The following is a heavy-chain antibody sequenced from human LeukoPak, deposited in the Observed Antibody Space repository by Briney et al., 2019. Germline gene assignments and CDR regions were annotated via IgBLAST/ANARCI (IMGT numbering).Heavy chain of an antibody. Sequence: GESLKISCEGSGYSFTNYWIGWVRQMPGKGLEWMGSIFPGDSDTRYSPSFQGQVTISVDKSISTAYLQWSGLKASDTAMYYCARRRNGVDPAFDVWGQGTMVTVSS. V-gene: IGHV5-51*01. D-gene: IGHD4-17*01. CDR1: GYSFTNYW. CDR3: ARRRNGVDPAFDV. J-gene: IGHJ3*01. CDR2: IFPGDSDT.